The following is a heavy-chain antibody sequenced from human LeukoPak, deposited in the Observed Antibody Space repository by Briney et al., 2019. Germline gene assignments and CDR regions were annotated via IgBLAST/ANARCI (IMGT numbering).Heavy chain of an antibody. Sequence: PGGSLRLSCAASGFTFWNVWMSWVRQAPGKGLEWVARSRRKTEGGTTDYNAPVKGRFTISRDDSKNTLYLQMNSLKNEDTAVYYCTTDSNWGFFDWGQGTLVTVSS. CDR3: TTDSNWGFFD. V-gene: IGHV3-15*01. CDR2: SRRKTEGGTT. J-gene: IGHJ4*02. CDR1: GFTFWNVW. D-gene: IGHD7-27*01.